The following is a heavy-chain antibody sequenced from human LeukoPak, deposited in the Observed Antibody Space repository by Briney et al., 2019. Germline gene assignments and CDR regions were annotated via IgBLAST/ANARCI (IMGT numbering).Heavy chain of an antibody. Sequence: GGSLRLSCAASGFTFSSYGMHWVRQAPGKGLEWVAFIRYDGSNKYYADSVKGRFTISRDNCKNTMYLQMNSLRAEDTAVYYCAKDHGGSYSESFDYWGQGTLVTVSS. CDR3: AKDHGGSYSESFDY. CDR1: GFTFSSYG. V-gene: IGHV3-30*02. D-gene: IGHD1-26*01. CDR2: IRYDGSNK. J-gene: IGHJ4*02.